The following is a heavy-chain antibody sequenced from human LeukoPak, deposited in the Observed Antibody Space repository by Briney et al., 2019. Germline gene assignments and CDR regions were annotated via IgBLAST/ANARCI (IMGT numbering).Heavy chain of an antibody. V-gene: IGHV3-48*02. D-gene: IGHD4-23*01. J-gene: IGHJ4*02. CDR2: ISSSSSSI. CDR3: ARGRYGSNSADFDY. CDR1: GLTLNTNS. Sequence: PGGSLRLSCAASGLTLNTNSMNWVRQAPGKGLEWLSSISSSSSSIYYADSVKGRFTISRDNAKNSLYLQMISLRDEDTAVYYCARGRYGSNSADFDYWGQGTLVTVSS.